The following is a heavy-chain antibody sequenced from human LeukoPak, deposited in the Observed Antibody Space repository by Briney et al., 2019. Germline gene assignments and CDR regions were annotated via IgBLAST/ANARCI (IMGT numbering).Heavy chain of an antibody. D-gene: IGHD2-21*02. CDR1: GFTFSNYT. Sequence: GGSLRLSCAASGFTFSNYTMSWVRQAPGKGLEWVSAIGTGSSSTYYADSVKGRFTISRDNSKNTVYLQMTNLRAEDTALYYCAKRTYCGSDCYFDFWGQGTLVTVSS. CDR2: IGTGSSST. J-gene: IGHJ4*02. V-gene: IGHV3-23*01. CDR3: AKRTYCGSDCYFDF.